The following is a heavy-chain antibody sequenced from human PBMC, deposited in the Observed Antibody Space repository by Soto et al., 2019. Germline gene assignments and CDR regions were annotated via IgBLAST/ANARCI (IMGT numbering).Heavy chain of an antibody. CDR1: GFTFNNYA. D-gene: IGHD6-13*01. CDR3: ATYTTSWDPYYDFGMDV. V-gene: IGHV3-23*01. Sequence: PGGSLRLSCAASGFTFNNYAMNWVRQAPGKGLEWVSAISGSDGSTYYADSVKGRFTISRDNSKNTLYLQMNSLRAEDTAIYYCATYTTSWDPYYDFGMDVWGQGTTVTVSS. J-gene: IGHJ6*02. CDR2: ISGSDGST.